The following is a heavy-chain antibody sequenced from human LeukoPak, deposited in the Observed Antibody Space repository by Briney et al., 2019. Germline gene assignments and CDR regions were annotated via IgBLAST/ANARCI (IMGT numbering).Heavy chain of an antibody. CDR2: IDTKSGAT. J-gene: IGHJ4*02. Sequence: GASVKVSCKASGYTFTDYLLHWVRQAPGQGLEWMGWIDTKSGATKFAQKFQARVTMTSDTSITTAYMDLGNLTSDDTAVYYCVTNDVGLHTGLGYWGQGTLVTVSS. CDR1: GYTFTDYL. V-gene: IGHV1-2*02. CDR3: VTNDVGLHTGLGY. D-gene: IGHD1-26*01.